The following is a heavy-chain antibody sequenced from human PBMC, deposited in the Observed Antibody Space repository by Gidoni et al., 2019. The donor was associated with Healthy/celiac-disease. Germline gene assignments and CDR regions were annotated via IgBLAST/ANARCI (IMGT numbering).Heavy chain of an antibody. D-gene: IGHD5-12*01. CDR1: CWSFSGYY. CDR3: ARPYRPRDGYNY. Sequence: QVQLQQWGAVLFKPSETLSLTCAVYCWSFSGYYWSWIRQPPGKGLEWIGEINHSGSTNYNPSLKSRVHISVDTSKNQFSLKLSSVTAADTAVYYCARPYRPRDGYNYWGQGTLVTVSS. V-gene: IGHV4-34*01. J-gene: IGHJ4*02. CDR2: INHSGST.